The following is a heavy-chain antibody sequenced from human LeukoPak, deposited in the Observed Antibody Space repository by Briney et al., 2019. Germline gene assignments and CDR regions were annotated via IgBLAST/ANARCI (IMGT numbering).Heavy chain of an antibody. CDR2: IYYSGST. D-gene: IGHD3-9*01. Sequence: SETLSLTCTVSGGSVSSGNYYWSWIRQPPGKGLEWIGYIYYSGSTNYNPSLKSRVTISVDTSKNQFSLKLSSVTAADTAVYYCARGPILTDSDAFDIWGQGTMVTVSS. J-gene: IGHJ3*02. CDR1: GGSVSSGNYY. CDR3: ARGPILTDSDAFDI. V-gene: IGHV4-61*01.